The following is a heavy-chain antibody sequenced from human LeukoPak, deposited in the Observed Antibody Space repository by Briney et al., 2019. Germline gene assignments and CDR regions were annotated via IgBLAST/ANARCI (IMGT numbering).Heavy chain of an antibody. V-gene: IGHV3-48*02. Sequence: GGSLRLSCAASGFTFSDYHINWVRQAPGKGLEWLSYISSTSTSMNYADPVRGRFAISRDNAKNSLYLQMNSLRDEDTAVYYCASGQWPTAPDYWGQGTLVTVSS. CDR2: ISSTSTSM. D-gene: IGHD6-19*01. CDR1: GFTFSDYH. J-gene: IGHJ4*02. CDR3: ASGQWPTAPDY.